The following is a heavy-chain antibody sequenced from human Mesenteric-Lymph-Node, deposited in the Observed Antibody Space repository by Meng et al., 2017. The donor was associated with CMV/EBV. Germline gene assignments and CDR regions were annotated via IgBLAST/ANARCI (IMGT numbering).Heavy chain of an antibody. V-gene: IGHV1-2*02. CDR1: GYRFTDYY. D-gene: IGHD5-24*01. J-gene: IGHJ4*02. Sequence: VSVKVSCKASGYRFTDYYIHWVRQAPGQGLERMGWMNPNSGAKNYAQKFQGRVTMTRDTSINTAYIELSNLRSDDTAVYYCAREGDGYTWDSWGQGTLVTVSS. CDR3: AREGDGYTWDS. CDR2: MNPNSGAK.